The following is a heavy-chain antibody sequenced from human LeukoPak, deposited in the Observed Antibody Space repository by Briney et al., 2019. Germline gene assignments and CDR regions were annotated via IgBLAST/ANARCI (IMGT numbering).Heavy chain of an antibody. D-gene: IGHD4-17*01. Sequence: GGSLRLSCAASGFTFSSYAMHWVGQAPGKGLEWVAVISYDGSNKYYADSVKGRFTISRDNSKNTLYLQMNSLRDEDTAVYFCARATTTRTRFDYWGQGTLVTVSS. CDR3: ARATTTRTRFDY. CDR2: ISYDGSNK. V-gene: IGHV3-30*14. J-gene: IGHJ4*02. CDR1: GFTFSSYA.